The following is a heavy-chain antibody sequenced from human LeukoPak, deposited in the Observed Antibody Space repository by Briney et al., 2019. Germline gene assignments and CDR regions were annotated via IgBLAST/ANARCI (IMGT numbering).Heavy chain of an antibody. V-gene: IGHV3-74*01. Sequence: GGSLRLSCAASGFTFSSYWMHWVRQAPGKGLLWVSRINSDGSSTSYADSVKGRFTITRDNAKNTLYLQMNSLRAEDTAVYYCARRFGVVTGLDYWGQGTLVTVSS. D-gene: IGHD3-3*01. CDR1: GFTFSSYW. CDR2: INSDGSST. CDR3: ARRFGVVTGLDY. J-gene: IGHJ4*02.